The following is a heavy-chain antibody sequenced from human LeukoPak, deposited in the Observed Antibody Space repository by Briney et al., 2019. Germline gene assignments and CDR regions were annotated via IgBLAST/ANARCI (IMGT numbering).Heavy chain of an antibody. CDR1: GYTFTSYD. CDR2: MNPNSGNT. CDR3: ASRGYCSSTSCYRGYYYYMDV. Sequence: ASVKVSCKASGYTFTSYDINWVRQATGQGLEWMGWMNPNSGNTGYAQKFQGRVTMTRNTSISTAYMELSSLRSEDTAVYYCASRGYCSSTSCYRGYYYYMDVWGKGTTVTISS. J-gene: IGHJ6*03. D-gene: IGHD2-2*01. V-gene: IGHV1-8*01.